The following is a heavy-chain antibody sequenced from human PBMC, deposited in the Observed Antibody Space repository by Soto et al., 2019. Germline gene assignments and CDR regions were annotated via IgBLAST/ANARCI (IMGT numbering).Heavy chain of an antibody. V-gene: IGHV2-26*01. CDR2: IFSGDIT. Sequence: QVTLKESGPVLVKPTETLTLTCTVSGFSLSDARMGVSWIRQSPGKALEWLAHIFSGDITSYSPRLKRRLTISRDTSKGHVVLTLTNVEPDDTATYYCARIIGNLDFRNGYRLTDNWFDPWGQGTQVTVSS. CDR1: GFSLSDARMG. D-gene: IGHD3-3*01. J-gene: IGHJ5*02. CDR3: ARIIGNLDFRNGYRLTDNWFDP.